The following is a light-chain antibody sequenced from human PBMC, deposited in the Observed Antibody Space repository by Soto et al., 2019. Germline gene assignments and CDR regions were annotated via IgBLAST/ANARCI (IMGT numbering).Light chain of an antibody. CDR3: QQYNNWPQVS. CDR1: QTVSSN. J-gene: IGKJ3*01. Sequence: VMTQSPATLSASPGERVTLSCRASQTVSSNLAWYQHKPGQAPRLLIYATSSRATGVSARFSGSGSGTEFNLTISSLQSEDFGVYYCQQYNNWPQVSFGPGTKVEIK. V-gene: IGKV3-15*01. CDR2: ATS.